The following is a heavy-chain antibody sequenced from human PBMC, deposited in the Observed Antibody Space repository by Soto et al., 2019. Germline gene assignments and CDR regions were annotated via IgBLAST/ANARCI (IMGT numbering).Heavy chain of an antibody. J-gene: IGHJ4*02. V-gene: IGHV1-8*01. CDR1: GYTFTSQD. CDR3: ARWDYGVYARFDY. D-gene: IGHD4-17*01. CDR2: MNPNSGNT. Sequence: QVQLVQSGTEVKKPGASVKVSCKASGYTFTSQDINWVRQATGQGLEWMGWMNPNSGNTGYAQKFQGRVTMTRNTSISTAYMELSSLRSVDTAVYYCARWDYGVYARFDYWGQGTLVTVSS.